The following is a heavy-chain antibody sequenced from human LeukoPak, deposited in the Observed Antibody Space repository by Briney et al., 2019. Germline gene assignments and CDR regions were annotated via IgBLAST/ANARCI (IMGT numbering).Heavy chain of an antibody. Sequence: PGGSLRLSCAASGFTFDDYTMHWVRQAPGKGLEWVSLISWDGGSTYYADSVKGRFTISRDNSKNSLYLQMNSLRPEDTALYYCANEDDYWGQGPLVTVSS. CDR2: ISWDGGST. CDR3: ANEDDY. V-gene: IGHV3-43*01. CDR1: GFTFDDYT. J-gene: IGHJ4*02.